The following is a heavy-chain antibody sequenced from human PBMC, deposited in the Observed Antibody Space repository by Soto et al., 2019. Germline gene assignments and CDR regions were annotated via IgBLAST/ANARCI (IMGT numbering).Heavy chain of an antibody. CDR1: GGSTSSYY. Sequence: SETLSLTCTVSGGSTSSYYWNWIRQPPGKGLEWIGYIYHSGTTNYNPSLKSRVAISVDTSKNQFSLKLSSVTAADTAVYYCVRMVAAGGNIFDFWGQGTLVTVS. V-gene: IGHV4-59*01. D-gene: IGHD6-13*01. CDR2: IYHSGTT. CDR3: VRMVAAGGNIFDF. J-gene: IGHJ4*02.